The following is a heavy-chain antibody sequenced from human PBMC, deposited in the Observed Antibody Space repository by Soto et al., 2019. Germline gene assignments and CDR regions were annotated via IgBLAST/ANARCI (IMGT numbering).Heavy chain of an antibody. CDR1: GDSISSVDYY. V-gene: IGHV4-30-4*01. Sequence: QVQLQESGPGLVKPSQTLSLTCTVSGDSISSVDYYWTWFRQPPGKALEWIGYIYHSGSTYYNPSPASRVTVSVDTSKNQFSLRLTSVTAADAAVYFCARTAIIRGVTDYWGQGTLVTVSS. D-gene: IGHD2-21*02. CDR2: IYHSGST. CDR3: ARTAIIRGVTDY. J-gene: IGHJ4*02.